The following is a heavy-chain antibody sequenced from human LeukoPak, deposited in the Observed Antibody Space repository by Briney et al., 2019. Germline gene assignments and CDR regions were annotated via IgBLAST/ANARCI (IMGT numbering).Heavy chain of an antibody. J-gene: IGHJ4*02. D-gene: IGHD6-13*01. CDR1: GYTFTSYD. CDR2: MNPNSGNT. CDR3: ARGRAYSSSWTTHPFDY. V-gene: IGHV1-8*01. Sequence: GASVKVSCKASGYTFTSYDINWVRQATGQGLEWMGWMNPNSGNTGYAQKFQGRVTMTRNTSISTAYMELSSLRSEDTAVYYCARGRAYSSSWTTHPFDYWGQGTLVTVSS.